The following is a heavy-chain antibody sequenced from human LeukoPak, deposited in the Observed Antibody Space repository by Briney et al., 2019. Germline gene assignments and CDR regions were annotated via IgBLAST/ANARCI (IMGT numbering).Heavy chain of an antibody. CDR2: ISAYNGNT. D-gene: IGHD3-22*01. J-gene: IGHJ1*01. CDR3: ARSYYDSSGYDVAEYFQH. Sequence: ASVKVSCKASGYTFTSYGISWVRQAPGQGLEWMGWISAYNGNTNYAQKLQGRVTMTTDTSTSTAYMELRSLRSDDTAVYYCARSYYDSSGYDVAEYFQHWGQGTLVTVSS. V-gene: IGHV1-18*01. CDR1: GYTFTSYG.